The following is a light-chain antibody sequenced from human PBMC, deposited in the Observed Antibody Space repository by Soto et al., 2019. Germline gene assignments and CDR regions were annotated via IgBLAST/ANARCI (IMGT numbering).Light chain of an antibody. CDR2: ASS. CDR3: LQDYTYPRT. Sequence: AIQMTQSPSSLSASVGDRVNITCRASQGIRNDLAWYQQRPGAAPKLLIFASSSLQTGVPSRFRGSGSGTDFTLTITSLLPDDFVTYYCLQDYTYPRTFGQGTKVEI. V-gene: IGKV1-6*01. J-gene: IGKJ1*01. CDR1: QGIRND.